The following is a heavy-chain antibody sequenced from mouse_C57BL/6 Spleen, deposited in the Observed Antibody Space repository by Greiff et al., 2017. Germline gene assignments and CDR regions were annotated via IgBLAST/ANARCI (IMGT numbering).Heavy chain of an antibody. CDR3: AQRFTVVPFDY. V-gene: IGHV14-2*01. J-gene: IGHJ2*01. Sequence: VQLQQSGAELVKPGASVKLSCTASGFNIKDYYMHWVKQRTEQGLEWIGRIDPEDGDTKYAPKFQGKATITADTSSNTAYLQLSSLTSEDTAVYYCAQRFTVVPFDYWGQGTTLTVSS. CDR2: IDPEDGDT. CDR1: GFNIKDYY. D-gene: IGHD1-1*01.